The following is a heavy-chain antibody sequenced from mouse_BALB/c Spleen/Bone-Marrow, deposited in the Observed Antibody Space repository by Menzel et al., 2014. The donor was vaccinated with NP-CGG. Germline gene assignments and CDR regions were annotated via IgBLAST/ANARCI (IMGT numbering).Heavy chain of an antibody. V-gene: IGHV1-9*01. CDR3: ARGTYRYYFDY. CDR1: GYTFSSYW. D-gene: IGHD2-14*01. J-gene: IGHJ2*01. CDR2: ILPGSGTT. Sequence: QVHVKQSGAELMKPGASVKISCKATGYTFSSYWIEWVKQRPGHGLEWIGEILPGSGTTNYNEKFKGKATFTADTSSNTAYMQLSSLTSEDSAVYYCARGTYRYYFDYWGQGTTLTVSS.